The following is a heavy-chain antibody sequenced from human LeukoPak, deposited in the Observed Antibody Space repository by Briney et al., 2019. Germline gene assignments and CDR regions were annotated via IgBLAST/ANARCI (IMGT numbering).Heavy chain of an antibody. J-gene: IGHJ4*02. Sequence: PSETLSLTCTVSGGSLSSGNYYWSWVRQPPGKGLEWIGFLYRGGSTYYNPSLTSRVTISVDMSKNQFSLKLSSVTAADTAVYYCARQGDSITMVRGVIAFDYWGQGTLVTVSS. CDR1: GGSLSSGNYY. CDR3: ARQGDSITMVRGVIAFDY. V-gene: IGHV4-30-2*01. D-gene: IGHD3-10*01. CDR2: LYRGGST.